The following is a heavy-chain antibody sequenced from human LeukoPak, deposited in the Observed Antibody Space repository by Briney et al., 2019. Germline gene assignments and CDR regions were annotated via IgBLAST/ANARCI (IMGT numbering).Heavy chain of an antibody. J-gene: IGHJ5*02. CDR3: VRGGPSTWS. CDR1: GFTFKLYW. CDR2: INDDGSDT. D-gene: IGHD2-15*01. Sequence: GSLRLSCAASGFTFKLYWMHWVRQVPGKRPVWVSRINDDGSDTIYADSVRGRFTISRDDAKNTVYLQMNNLRAEDTAAYYCVRGGPSTWSWGQGTLVTVSS. V-gene: IGHV3-74*01.